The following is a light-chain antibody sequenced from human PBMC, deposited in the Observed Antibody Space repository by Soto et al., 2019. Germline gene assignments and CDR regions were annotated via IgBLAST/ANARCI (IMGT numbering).Light chain of an antibody. J-gene: IGLJ2*01. CDR2: LNSDGSH. V-gene: IGLV4-69*01. CDR1: SGHSSYA. CDR3: QTWDTGIVV. Sequence: QLVLTQSPSASASLGASVKLTCTLSSGHSSYAIAWHQQQPEKGPRYLMNLNSDGSHTKGDGIPDRFSGSSSGAERYLTISSLQSDDEADYYCQTWDTGIVVFGGGTQLTVL.